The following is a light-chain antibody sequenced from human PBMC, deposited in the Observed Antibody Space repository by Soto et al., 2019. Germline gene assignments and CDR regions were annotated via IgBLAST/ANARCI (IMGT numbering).Light chain of an antibody. Sequence: DIVMTQSPDSLAVSLGERATINCKSSQSVLYSSNNKNHLAWYQQKPGQPPKLLIYWASTRDSGVPDRFSGSGSGTDFTLTISSLQTEDVAVYYCQQYYSSLPTFGQGTKVEIK. CDR1: QSVLYSSNNKNH. CDR3: QQYYSSLPT. CDR2: WAS. J-gene: IGKJ1*01. V-gene: IGKV4-1*01.